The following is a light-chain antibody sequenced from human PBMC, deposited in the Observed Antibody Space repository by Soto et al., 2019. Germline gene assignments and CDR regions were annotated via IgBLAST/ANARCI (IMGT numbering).Light chain of an antibody. Sequence: EIVLTQSPATLSLSPGERATLSCRASQSVKTFLVWYQHRPGQAPRVLIYGASTRATGIPARFSGSGSGTEFTLTISSLQSEDFEIYYCQQYNNWPITFGQGTRLEIK. J-gene: IGKJ5*01. CDR1: QSVKTF. CDR2: GAS. V-gene: IGKV3-15*01. CDR3: QQYNNWPIT.